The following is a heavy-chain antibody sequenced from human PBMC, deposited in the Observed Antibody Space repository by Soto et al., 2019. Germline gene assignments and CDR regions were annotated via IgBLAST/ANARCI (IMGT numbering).Heavy chain of an antibody. CDR2: IIPIFGTA. CDR3: ARSGRRLGYCSSTRCVDLFDP. Sequence: SVKVSCKASGGTFSSYAISWVRQAPGQGLEWMGGIIPIFGTANYAQKFQGRVTITADESTSTAYMELSSLRSEDTAVYYCARSGRRLGYCSSTRCVDLFDPWGQGSLVTVSS. D-gene: IGHD2-2*01. V-gene: IGHV1-69*13. CDR1: GGTFSSYA. J-gene: IGHJ5*02.